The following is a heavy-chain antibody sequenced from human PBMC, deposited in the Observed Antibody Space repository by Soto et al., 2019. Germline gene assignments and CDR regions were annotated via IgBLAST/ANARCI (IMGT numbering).Heavy chain of an antibody. J-gene: IGHJ4*02. CDR2: IYYSGRT. V-gene: IGHV4-31*03. D-gene: IGHD2-21*02. CDR3: ARGPVVVPTVQRSDIKYSFAY. CDR1: GGSISSGGYY. Sequence: QVQLQESGPRLVKPSQTLSLTCTVSGGSISSGGYYWSWIRHHPGKGLEWIGYIYYSGRTYYNPSPKSRVTISVDPSKDQFSLKLTSVTAAATAMYYCARGPVVVPTVQRSDIKYSFAYWGQGTLVTVSS.